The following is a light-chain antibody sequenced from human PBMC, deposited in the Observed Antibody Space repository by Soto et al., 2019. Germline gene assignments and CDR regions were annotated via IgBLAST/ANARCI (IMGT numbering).Light chain of an antibody. J-gene: IGLJ1*01. CDR1: SSNIGAGYD. CDR2: GNS. V-gene: IGLV1-40*01. Sequence: QSVLTQPPSVSGAPGQRVTISCTGSSSNIGAGYDVHWYQQLPGTAPKLLIYGNSNRPSGVPDRFSGSKSGTSASLAITGFQAEDEADYYCTSSESSLSFYVVVTGTKLTVL. CDR3: TSSESSLSFYV.